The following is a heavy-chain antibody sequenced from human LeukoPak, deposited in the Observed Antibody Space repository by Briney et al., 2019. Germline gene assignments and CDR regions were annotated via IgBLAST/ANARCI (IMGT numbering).Heavy chain of an antibody. V-gene: IGHV4-38-2*02. D-gene: IGHD2-2*02. Sequence: SETLSLTCTVSGGSISSGVYWGWVRQPPGKGLEWIATIYRTGSTYYNPSLKSRVTISVDTSKNQFSLKLSSVTAADTAVYYCARLDPYLGYCSSTSCYTRGFDYWGQGTLVTVSS. J-gene: IGHJ4*02. CDR1: GGSISSGVY. CDR2: IYRTGST. CDR3: ARLDPYLGYCSSTSCYTRGFDY.